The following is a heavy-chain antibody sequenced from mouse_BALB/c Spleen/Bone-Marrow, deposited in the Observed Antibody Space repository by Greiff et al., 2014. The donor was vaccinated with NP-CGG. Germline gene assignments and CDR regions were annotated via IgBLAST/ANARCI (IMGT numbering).Heavy chain of an antibody. CDR1: GYTFSSYW. D-gene: IGHD2-3*01. CDR3: TRWGWSFDY. V-gene: IGHV1-9*01. Sequence: QVQLQQSGAELMKPGASVKISCKATGYTFSSYWMEWVKQRPGHGLEWIGEILPGSGSSNYNEKFKGKATITADTSSNTAYMQLSSLTSEDSAVYYCTRWGWSFDYWGQGTTLTVSS. CDR2: ILPGSGSS. J-gene: IGHJ2*01.